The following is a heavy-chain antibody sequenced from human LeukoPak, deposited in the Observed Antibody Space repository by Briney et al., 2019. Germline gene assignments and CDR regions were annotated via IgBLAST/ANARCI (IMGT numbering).Heavy chain of an antibody. D-gene: IGHD1-26*01. V-gene: IGHV3-74*01. CDR3: AKKAQYNGNYPLDY. CDR1: GFTFSSHW. Sequence: GGSLRLSCAASGFTFSSHWMHWVRQAPGKGLVWVSRINSDGSSISYADSVKGRFTISRDNAKNTLYLQMNSLRAEDSALYFCAKKAQYNGNYPLDYWGQGTLVTVSS. J-gene: IGHJ4*02. CDR2: INSDGSSI.